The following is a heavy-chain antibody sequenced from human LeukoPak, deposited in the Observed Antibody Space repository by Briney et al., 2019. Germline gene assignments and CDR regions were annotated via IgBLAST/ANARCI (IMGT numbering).Heavy chain of an antibody. CDR3: AKDPQPLGELCFDY. D-gene: IGHD3-10*01. Sequence: GGSLRLSCAASGFTFSSYAMSWVRQAPGKGLEWVSAISGSGGSTYYADYVKGRFTISRDNSRNTLYLQMNSLRAEDTAVYYCAKDPQPLGELCFDYWGQGTLVTVSS. CDR1: GFTFSSYA. J-gene: IGHJ4*02. CDR2: ISGSGGST. V-gene: IGHV3-23*01.